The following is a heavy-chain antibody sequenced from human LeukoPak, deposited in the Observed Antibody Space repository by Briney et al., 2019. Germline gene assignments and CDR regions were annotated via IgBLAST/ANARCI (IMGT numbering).Heavy chain of an antibody. CDR1: NVSINNGDYY. J-gene: IGHJ4*02. V-gene: IGHV4-30-4*01. CDR3: AREYYYYESTGYQYYFDS. CDR2: IFYTGNT. D-gene: IGHD3-22*01. Sequence: SETLSLTCIVSNVSINNGDYYWSWIRQPPGKGLEWIGYIFYTGNTHYNPSLKSRVAVSIDTSKNQFSLKLTSVTAADTAVYYCAREYYYYESTGYQYYFDSWGQGTLVTVSS.